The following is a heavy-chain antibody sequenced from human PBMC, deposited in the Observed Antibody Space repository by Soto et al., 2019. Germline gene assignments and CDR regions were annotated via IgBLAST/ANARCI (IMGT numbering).Heavy chain of an antibody. V-gene: IGHV1-69*01. D-gene: IGHD3-16*02. CDR3: ARDDELSGAVHYYYYGMDV. Sequence: QVQLVQSGAEVKKPGSSVKVSCKASGGTFSSYVISWVRQAPGQGLEWMGGIIPIFGTANYAQKFQGRVTITADESTSTAYMELSSLRSEDTAVYYCARDDELSGAVHYYYYGMDVWGQGTTVTVSS. CDR1: GGTFSSYV. J-gene: IGHJ6*02. CDR2: IIPIFGTA.